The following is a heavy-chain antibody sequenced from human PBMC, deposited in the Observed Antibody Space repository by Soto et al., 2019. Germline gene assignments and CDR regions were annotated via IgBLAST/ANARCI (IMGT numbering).Heavy chain of an antibody. CDR2: ISVSDAFI. J-gene: IGHJ4*02. CDR1: GFTFSSYA. V-gene: IGHV3-23*01. CDR3: TRETVAGITGLDY. D-gene: IGHD1-20*01. Sequence: GSLRLSCAASGFTFSSYAVNWVRQAPGKGLEWVSGISVSDAFIYYADSVRGRFSISRDASENILYLQMNSLRVDDTALYYCTRETVAGITGLDYWGPGTLVTVSS.